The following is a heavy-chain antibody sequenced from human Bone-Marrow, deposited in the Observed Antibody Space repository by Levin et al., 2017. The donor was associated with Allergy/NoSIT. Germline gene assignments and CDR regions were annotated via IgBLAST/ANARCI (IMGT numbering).Heavy chain of an antibody. CDR2: ISYDGSNK. CDR3: ARRKTGYCSGGSCSMGAFDI. D-gene: IGHD2-15*01. CDR1: GFTFSSYG. J-gene: IGHJ3*02. Sequence: GGSLRLSCAASGFTFSSYGMHWVRQAPGKGLEWVAVISYDGSNKYYADSVKGRFTISRDNSKNTLYLQMNSLRAEDTAVYYCARRKTGYCSGGSCSMGAFDIWGQGTMVTVSS. V-gene: IGHV3-30*03.